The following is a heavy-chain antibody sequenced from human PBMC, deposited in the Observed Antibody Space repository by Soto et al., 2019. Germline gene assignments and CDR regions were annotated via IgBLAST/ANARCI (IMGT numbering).Heavy chain of an antibody. J-gene: IGHJ4*02. CDR1: GGSISSGGYS. CDR3: ARGPRIAAAVHVWYFDY. Sequence: PSETLSLTCAVSGGSISSGGYSWSWIRQPPGKGLEWIGYIYHSGSTYYNPSLKSRVTISVDRSKNQFSLKLSSVTAADTAVYYCARGPRIAAAVHVWYFDYWGQGTLVTVSS. D-gene: IGHD6-13*01. CDR2: IYHSGST. V-gene: IGHV4-30-2*01.